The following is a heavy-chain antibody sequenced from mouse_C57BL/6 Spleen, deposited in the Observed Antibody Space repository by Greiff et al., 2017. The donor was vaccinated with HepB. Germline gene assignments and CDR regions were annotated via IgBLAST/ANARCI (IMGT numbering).Heavy chain of an antibody. CDR2: IYPRSGNT. V-gene: IGHV1-81*01. D-gene: IGHD2-4*01. CDR1: GYTFTSYG. J-gene: IGHJ3*01. CDR3: AREGGLRAWFAY. Sequence: VQLQESGAELARPGASVKLSCKASGYTFTSYGISWVKQRTGQGLEWIGEIYPRSGNTYYNEKFKGKATLTADKSSSTAYMQLRSLTSEDSAVYFCAREGGLRAWFAYWGQGTLVTVSA.